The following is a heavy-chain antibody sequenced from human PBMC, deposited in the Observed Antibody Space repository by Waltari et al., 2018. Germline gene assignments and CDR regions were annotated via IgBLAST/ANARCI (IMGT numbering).Heavy chain of an antibody. CDR1: GYTFSSYP. Sequence: QVQLVQSGAEVKKPGPSVQVSCKASGYTFSSYPIHWVRQAPGQRLEWMGWINGGSGKIKYSQTFQGRLTMTRDTSATTGYMELSSLRSGDTAIYYCARGEHGGFDYWGQGTLVTVSS. CDR2: INGGSGKI. D-gene: IGHD3-16*01. CDR3: ARGEHGGFDY. V-gene: IGHV1-3*01. J-gene: IGHJ4*02.